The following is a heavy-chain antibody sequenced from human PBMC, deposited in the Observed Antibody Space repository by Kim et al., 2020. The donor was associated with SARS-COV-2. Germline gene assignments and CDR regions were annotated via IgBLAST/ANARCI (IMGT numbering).Heavy chain of an antibody. Sequence: SVKVSCKASGGTFSSYAISWVRQAPGQGLEWMGGIIPIFGTANYAQKFQGRVTITADESTSTAYMELSSLRSEDTAVYYCAHTTDISYGSDAYSGYGNGMDVWGQGTTVTVSS. V-gene: IGHV1-69*13. J-gene: IGHJ6*02. CDR1: GGTFSSYA. CDR2: IIPIFGTA. D-gene: IGHD5-12*01. CDR3: AHTTDISYGSDAYSGYGNGMDV.